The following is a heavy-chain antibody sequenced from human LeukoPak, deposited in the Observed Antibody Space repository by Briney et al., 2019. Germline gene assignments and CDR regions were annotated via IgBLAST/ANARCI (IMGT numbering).Heavy chain of an antibody. CDR1: GYTFTSYG. CDR2: ISAYNGNT. D-gene: IGHD2-15*01. Sequence: ASVKVSCRASGYTFTSYGISWVRQAPGQGLEWMGWISAYNGNTNYAQKLQGRVTITRNTSISTAYMELRSLRSEDTAVYYCARGRFGGYWGQGTLVTVSS. V-gene: IGHV1-18*01. J-gene: IGHJ4*02. CDR3: ARGRFGGY.